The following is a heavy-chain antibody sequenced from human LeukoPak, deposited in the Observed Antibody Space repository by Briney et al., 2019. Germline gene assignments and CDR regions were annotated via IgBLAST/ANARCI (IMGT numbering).Heavy chain of an antibody. J-gene: IGHJ5*02. Sequence: GESLKISCKGSGFTFSSYWMHWVRQAPGKGLVWVSRINSDGSSTSYADSVKGRFTISRDNAKNTLYLQMNSLRAEDTAVYYCARAQYGDYGEFDPWGQGTLVTVSS. CDR3: ARAQYGDYGEFDP. CDR1: GFTFSSYW. V-gene: IGHV3-74*01. CDR2: INSDGSST. D-gene: IGHD4-17*01.